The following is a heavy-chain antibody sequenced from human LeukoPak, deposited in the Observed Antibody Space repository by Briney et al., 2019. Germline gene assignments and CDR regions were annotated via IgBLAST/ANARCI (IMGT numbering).Heavy chain of an antibody. Sequence: GGSLRLSCAASGLTFSSYSMNWVRQAPGKGLEWVSYISSSSSTIYYADSVKGRFTISRDNAKNSLYLQMNSLRAEDTAVYYCAREITYDYATYGMDVWGQGTTVTVSS. CDR1: GLTFSSYS. J-gene: IGHJ6*02. CDR3: AREITYDYATYGMDV. V-gene: IGHV3-48*01. D-gene: IGHD3-16*01. CDR2: ISSSSSTI.